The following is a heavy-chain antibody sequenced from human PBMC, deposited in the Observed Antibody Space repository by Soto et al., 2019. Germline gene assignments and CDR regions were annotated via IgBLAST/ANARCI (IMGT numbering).Heavy chain of an antibody. Sequence: ASVKVSCKASGYAFSNNDISWVRQSTGQGLEWMGWMNPNSGNGGYAQKFQGRVTMTRDTSTSTAYMELSSLTSDDTAIYYCARMATSGTLNWFDPWGQGTLVTVSS. CDR2: MNPNSGNG. V-gene: IGHV1-8*01. J-gene: IGHJ5*02. CDR1: GYAFSNND. CDR3: ARMATSGTLNWFDP.